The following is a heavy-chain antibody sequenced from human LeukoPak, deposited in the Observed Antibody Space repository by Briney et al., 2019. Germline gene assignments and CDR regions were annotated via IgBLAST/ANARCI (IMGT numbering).Heavy chain of an antibody. J-gene: IGHJ3*02. CDR3: AREPGYSSSGDAFDI. V-gene: IGHV1-2*02. CDR1: GYTFTGYY. Sequence: ASVKVSCKASGYTFTGYYMHWVRQAPGQGLEWMGWINPNSGGTNYAQKFQGRVTMTRETSISTGYMELSRLRSDDTAVYYCAREPGYSSSGDAFDIWGKGTMVTVSS. D-gene: IGHD6-13*01. CDR2: INPNSGGT.